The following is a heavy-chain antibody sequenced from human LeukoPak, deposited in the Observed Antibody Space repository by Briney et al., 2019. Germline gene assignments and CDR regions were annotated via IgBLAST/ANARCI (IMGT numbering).Heavy chain of an antibody. CDR2: VDPEDGET. D-gene: IGHD2-2*02. Sequence: ASVKVSCKVSGYTFTDYYMHWVQQAPGKGREWMGLVDPEDGETIYAEKFQGRVTITADTSTDTAYMELSSLRSEDTAVYYCATEPKGYCSSTSCYTGDYWGQGTLVTVSS. CDR3: ATEPKGYCSSTSCYTGDY. CDR1: GYTFTDYY. V-gene: IGHV1-69-2*01. J-gene: IGHJ4*02.